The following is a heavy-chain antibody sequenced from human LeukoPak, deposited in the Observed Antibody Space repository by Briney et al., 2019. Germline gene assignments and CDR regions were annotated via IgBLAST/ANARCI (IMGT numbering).Heavy chain of an antibody. CDR1: GFTFSSYG. CDR2: IRYDGSNK. J-gene: IGHJ4*02. V-gene: IGHV3-30*02. CDR3: AKLIVRMTTVSEGAFDY. D-gene: IGHD4-17*01. Sequence: HPGGSLRLSCAASGFTFSSYGMHWVRQAPGKGLEWVAFIRYDGSNKYYADSVKGRFTISRDNSKNTLYLQMNSLRAEDTAVYYCAKLIVRMTTVSEGAFDYWGQGTLVTVSS.